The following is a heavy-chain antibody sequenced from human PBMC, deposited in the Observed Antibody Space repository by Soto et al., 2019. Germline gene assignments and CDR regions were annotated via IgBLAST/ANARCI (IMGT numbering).Heavy chain of an antibody. D-gene: IGHD2-21*02. V-gene: IGHV3-23*01. J-gene: IGHJ4*02. CDR1: GFTFSNCA. CDR2: ISDSGGTT. CDR3: AIHCVPGIPAQFDY. Sequence: EVQLLESGGGLAQPGGSLRLSCAASGFTFSNCAMSWVRQAPGMGLEWVSFISDSGGTTYNSDSVKGRFTISRDNSKNTLYLQMNGLRAEDTAVYYCAIHCVPGIPAQFDYWGQGTLVTVSS.